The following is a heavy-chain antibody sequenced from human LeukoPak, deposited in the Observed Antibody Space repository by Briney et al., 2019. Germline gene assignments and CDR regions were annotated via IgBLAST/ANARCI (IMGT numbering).Heavy chain of an antibody. CDR2: IKQDGSEK. V-gene: IGHV3-7*01. CDR3: ARDKTMVRGPFYYYYYMDV. Sequence: SGGSLRLSCTASGFTFSSYWMSWVRQAPGKGLEWVDNIKQDGSEKYYVDSVKGRFTISRDNAKNSLYLQMNSLRAEDTAVYYCARDKTMVRGPFYYYYYMDVWGKGTTVTISS. J-gene: IGHJ6*03. CDR1: GFTFSSYW. D-gene: IGHD3-10*01.